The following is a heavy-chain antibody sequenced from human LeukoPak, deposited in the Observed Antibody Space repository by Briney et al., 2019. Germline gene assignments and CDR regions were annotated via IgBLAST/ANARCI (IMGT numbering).Heavy chain of an antibody. Sequence: PSGTLSLTCTVSGESMTNYYWSWIRQPAGKGLEWIGRIHTSGSTNHHPSLASRVRMSVDTSKNQFSLSLSSVTAADTAVYYCARDSLCTGGSCYANMFDYWGLGILVTVSS. CDR3: ARDSLCTGGSCYANMFDY. J-gene: IGHJ4*02. V-gene: IGHV4-4*07. CDR1: GESMTNYY. CDR2: IHTSGST. D-gene: IGHD2-15*01.